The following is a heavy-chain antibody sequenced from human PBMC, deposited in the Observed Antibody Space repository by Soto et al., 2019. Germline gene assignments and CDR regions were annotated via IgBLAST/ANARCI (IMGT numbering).Heavy chain of an antibody. J-gene: IGHJ6*02. Sequence: PSETLSLTCTVSGGSISSYYWSWIRQPPGKGLEWIGEIYPSGSTNYNPSLKSRVTISVDTSKNQFSLKLSSVTAADTAVYYCARCSEIVVVTAINYCYYGMDVWGQGTTVTVSS. CDR3: ARCSEIVVVTAINYCYYGMDV. V-gene: IGHV4-4*09. CDR1: GGSISSYY. CDR2: IYPSGST. D-gene: IGHD2-21*02.